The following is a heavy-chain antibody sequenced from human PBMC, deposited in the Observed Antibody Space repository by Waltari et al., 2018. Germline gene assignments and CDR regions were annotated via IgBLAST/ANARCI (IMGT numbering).Heavy chain of an antibody. CDR1: GGSISPNSN. CDR3: GRIAFGDDGGYFQH. CDR2: MQYRGST. J-gene: IGHJ1*01. V-gene: IGHV4-39*01. Sequence: QLQLQESGPGLVQPSETLSLTCTVSGGSISPNSNWGWIRQPPGKGLEWMGNMQYRGSTFYNPSLKSRVTISLDTSKNQFSLRLSSVGAADTAVYFCGRIAFGDDGGYFQHWGQGTLVTVSS. D-gene: IGHD4-17*01.